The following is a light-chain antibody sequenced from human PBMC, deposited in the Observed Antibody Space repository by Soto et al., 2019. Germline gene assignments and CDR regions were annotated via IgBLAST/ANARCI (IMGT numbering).Light chain of an antibody. J-gene: IGKJ1*01. CDR1: QSLSSSY. V-gene: IGKV3-20*01. CDR2: GAS. Sequence: EIVLTQSPGTLSLSPGERATLSCRASQSLSSSYLAWHQQKPGQAPRLLIYGASSRATGIPDRFSGSGSGTDFTLTISRLEPEDFAVYYCQQYGSSRTFGQGTKVDIK. CDR3: QQYGSSRT.